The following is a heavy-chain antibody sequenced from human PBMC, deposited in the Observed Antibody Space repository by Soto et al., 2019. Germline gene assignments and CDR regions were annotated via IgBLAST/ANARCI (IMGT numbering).Heavy chain of an antibody. CDR2: ITNTGGST. Sequence: GGSLRLSCAGSGFTFSSHAVRWVRQAPGKGLECVSSITNTGGSTYYADSVKGRFTISRDNSKNTVYLQMNSLRAEDTAVYYCAKAGYGSGSYYTLSFDYWGQGS. CDR1: GFTFSSHA. V-gene: IGHV3-23*01. CDR3: AKAGYGSGSYYTLSFDY. J-gene: IGHJ4*02. D-gene: IGHD3-10*01.